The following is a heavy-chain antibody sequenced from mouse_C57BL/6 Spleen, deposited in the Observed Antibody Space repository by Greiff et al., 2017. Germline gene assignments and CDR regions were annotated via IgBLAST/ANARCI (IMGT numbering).Heavy chain of an antibody. Sequence: EVKLVESVGGLVKPGGSLKLSCAASGFTFSDYGMHWVRQAPEKGLEWVAYISSGSSTIYYADTVKGRFTISRDNAKNTLFLQMTSLRSEDTAMYYCAGNYDYDGEFAYWGQGTLVTVSA. V-gene: IGHV5-17*01. D-gene: IGHD2-4*01. CDR3: AGNYDYDGEFAY. J-gene: IGHJ3*01. CDR2: ISSGSSTI. CDR1: GFTFSDYG.